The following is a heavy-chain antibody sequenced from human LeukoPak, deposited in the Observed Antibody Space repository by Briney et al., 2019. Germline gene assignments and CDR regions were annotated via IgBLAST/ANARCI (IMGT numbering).Heavy chain of an antibody. J-gene: IGHJ5*02. Sequence: AASVRVSCKTSGYTFTDYYIHWVRQAPGQGLEWMGWINTKTGRTSFARTFQGRVTMTRDPSITTVYMDMAWLTSDATAIYFCARADFIDAGPYLIVPWGQGTLVTVSS. D-gene: IGHD3-3*01. CDR2: INTKTGRT. CDR3: ARADFIDAGPYLIVP. V-gene: IGHV1-2*02. CDR1: GYTFTDYY.